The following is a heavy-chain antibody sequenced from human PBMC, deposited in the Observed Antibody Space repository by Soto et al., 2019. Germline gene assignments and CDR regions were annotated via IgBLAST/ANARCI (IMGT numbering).Heavy chain of an antibody. Sequence: QVQLQESGPGLVKPSQTLSLTCTVSGGSISSGGYYWSWIRQHPGKGLEWIGYIYYSGSTYYNPSLKSRVTISVDTSKNQFSLKLSSVTAADTAVYYCARDGLYCSNTSCYAGSWFDPWGQGTLVTVSS. CDR2: IYYSGST. V-gene: IGHV4-31*03. J-gene: IGHJ5*02. CDR3: ARDGLYCSNTSCYAGSWFDP. D-gene: IGHD2-2*01. CDR1: GGSISSGGYY.